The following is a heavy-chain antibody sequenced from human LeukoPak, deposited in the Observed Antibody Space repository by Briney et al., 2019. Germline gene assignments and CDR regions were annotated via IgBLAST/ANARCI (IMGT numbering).Heavy chain of an antibody. CDR3: ARDLWHYDSSGYYYFGANFDY. J-gene: IGHJ4*02. CDR1: GFTFSSYA. Sequence: PGGSLRLSCAASGFTFSSYAMHWVRQAPGKGLEWVAVISYDGSNKYYADPVKGRFTISRDNSKNTLYLQMNSLRAEDTAVYYCARDLWHYDSSGYYYFGANFDYWGQGTLVTVSS. CDR2: ISYDGSNK. D-gene: IGHD3-22*01. V-gene: IGHV3-30-3*01.